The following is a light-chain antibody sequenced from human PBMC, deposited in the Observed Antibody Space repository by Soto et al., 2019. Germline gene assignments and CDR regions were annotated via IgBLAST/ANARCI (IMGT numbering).Light chain of an antibody. CDR1: SSDVGGYNY. J-gene: IGLJ1*01. V-gene: IGLV2-8*01. CDR3: SSYAVTNIFV. CDR2: EVS. Sequence: HSVLTQPPSASGSPGQSVTISCTGTSSDVGGYNYVSWYQQHPGKAPKVIIYEVSKRPSGVPDRFSGSKSGSTASLTVSGLQAEDEADYYCSSYAVTNIFVFGTGTKV.